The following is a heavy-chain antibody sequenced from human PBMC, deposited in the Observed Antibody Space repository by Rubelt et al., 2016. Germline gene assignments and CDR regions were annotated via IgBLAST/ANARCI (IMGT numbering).Heavy chain of an antibody. CDR1: GDSIRKYY. CDR2: VFYSGST. J-gene: IGHJ6*02. CDR3: ARGTFDGGNDTSNYYYYGMDV. D-gene: IGHD4-23*01. Sequence: QVQLQGSGPGLVKPSETLSLTCTVSGDSIRKYYWSWIRQPPGKGPEWIGYVFYSGSTNYNPSLKSRVTISIDTSTSQFSLRLTSMTAADTDVYYCARGTFDGGNDTSNYYYYGMDVWGQGTTVTVSS. V-gene: IGHV4-59*01.